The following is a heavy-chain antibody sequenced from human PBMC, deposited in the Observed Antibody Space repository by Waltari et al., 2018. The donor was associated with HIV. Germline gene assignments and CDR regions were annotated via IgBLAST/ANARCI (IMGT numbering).Heavy chain of an antibody. V-gene: IGHV3-74*01. CDR2: KNEDGKRI. D-gene: IGHD3-10*02. CDR3: IRDMFGEYDY. J-gene: IGHJ4*02. Sequence: EVQLEESGGASVQPGGSLRLSCAASGFSISRYWVHWVRQTPGKGLVWVSRKNEDGKRIGYASSVRGRFTISRDSAKNTLFLQMNSLRDEDTAMYYCIRDMFGEYDYWGQGALVTVSS. CDR1: GFSISRYW.